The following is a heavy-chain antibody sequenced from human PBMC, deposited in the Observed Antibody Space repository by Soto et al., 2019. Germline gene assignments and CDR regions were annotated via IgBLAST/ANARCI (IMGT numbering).Heavy chain of an antibody. V-gene: IGHV3-21*01. CDR1: GFTFSSYS. J-gene: IGHJ5*02. Sequence: KPGGSLRLSCAASGFTFSSYSMNWVRQAPGKGLEWVSSISSSSSYIYYADSVKGRFTISRDNAKNSLYLQMNSLRAEDTPVYYCARDPNYYSGSGGSPASRVNWFGPWGPGTLVAVSS. CDR2: ISSSSSYI. D-gene: IGHD3-22*01. CDR3: ARDPNYYSGSGGSPASRVNWFGP.